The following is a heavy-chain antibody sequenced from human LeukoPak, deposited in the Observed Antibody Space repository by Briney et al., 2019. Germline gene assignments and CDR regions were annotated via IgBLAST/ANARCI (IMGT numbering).Heavy chain of an antibody. V-gene: IGHV4-59*08. CDR1: GGSISSYY. J-gene: IGHJ4*02. Sequence: PSETLSLTCTVSGGSISSYYWSWIRQPPGKGLEWIGYIYYSGSTNYNPSLKSRVTISVDTSKNQFSLKLSSVTAADTAVYYCARHGRVLLWFGEFGQFDYWGQGTLVTVSS. D-gene: IGHD3-10*01. CDR2: IYYSGST. CDR3: ARHGRVLLWFGEFGQFDY.